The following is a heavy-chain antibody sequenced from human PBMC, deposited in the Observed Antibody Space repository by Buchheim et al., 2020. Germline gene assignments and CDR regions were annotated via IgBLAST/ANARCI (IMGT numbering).Heavy chain of an antibody. V-gene: IGHV4-39*01. J-gene: IGHJ4*02. D-gene: IGHD3-9*01. Sequence: QLQLQESGPGLVKPSETLSLTCTVSGGPISSSSYYWGWIRQPPGKGLEWIGSIYYSGSTYYNPSLKSRVTISVDTSKNQFSLKLSSVTAADTAVYYCARHRTYYDILAGYYRLYYFDYWGQGTL. CDR2: IYYSGST. CDR1: GGPISSSSYY. CDR3: ARHRTYYDILAGYYRLYYFDY.